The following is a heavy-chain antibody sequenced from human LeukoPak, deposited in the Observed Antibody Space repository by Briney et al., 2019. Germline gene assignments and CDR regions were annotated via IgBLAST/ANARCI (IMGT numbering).Heavy chain of an antibody. D-gene: IGHD5-18*01. Sequence: GGSLRLSCTTSGFTFGDHAMSWVRQAPGKGLEWVGFIRSKAYRGTTEYAASVEDRFTISRDDSKSIAYLLMGSLTSEDTAVYYCTRGPIHLWLHNGMDVWGQGTTVTVSS. CDR2: IRSKAYRGTT. CDR1: GFTFGDHA. V-gene: IGHV3-49*04. J-gene: IGHJ6*02. CDR3: TRGPIHLWLHNGMDV.